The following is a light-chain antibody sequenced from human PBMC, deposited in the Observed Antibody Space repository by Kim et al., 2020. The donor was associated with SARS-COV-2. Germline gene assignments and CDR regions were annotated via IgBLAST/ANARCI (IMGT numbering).Light chain of an antibody. Sequence: VSPGQTASITCSGDKLGDKYACWYQQQPGQSPVLVIHQDSKRPSGIPERFSGSNSGNTATLTISGTQAMDEADYYCQAWDSSTAGVFGGGTQLTVL. J-gene: IGLJ3*02. CDR1: KLGDKY. CDR2: QDS. CDR3: QAWDSSTAGV. V-gene: IGLV3-1*01.